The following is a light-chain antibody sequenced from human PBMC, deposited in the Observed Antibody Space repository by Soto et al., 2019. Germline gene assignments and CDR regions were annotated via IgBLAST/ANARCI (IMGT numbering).Light chain of an antibody. CDR3: SSYTSSSTLV. CDR1: SSDVGGYTY. Sequence: QSALTQPASVSGSPGQSITISCTGTSSDVGGYTYVSWYQQHPGKAPKLMIYDVSNRPSGVSNRFSASKSGNTASLIISGLQAEDEADYYCSSYTSSSTLVFGGGTKLTVL. V-gene: IGLV2-14*01. CDR2: DVS. J-gene: IGLJ2*01.